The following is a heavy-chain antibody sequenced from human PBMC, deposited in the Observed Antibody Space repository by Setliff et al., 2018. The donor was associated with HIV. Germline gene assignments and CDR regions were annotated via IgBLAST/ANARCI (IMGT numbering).Heavy chain of an antibody. CDR1: GFRFSDYT. D-gene: IGHD3-9*01. CDR2: ISGSGDTI. J-gene: IGHJ4*02. CDR3: ARGYDILTGTY. Sequence: GGSLRLSCAPSGFRFSDYTMTWVRQAPGKGPECVSGISGSGDTIYYADSVKGRFTISRDNAKNSLYLQMSSLRAEDTAVYYCARGYDILTGTYWGQGTLVTVSS. V-gene: IGHV3-21*01.